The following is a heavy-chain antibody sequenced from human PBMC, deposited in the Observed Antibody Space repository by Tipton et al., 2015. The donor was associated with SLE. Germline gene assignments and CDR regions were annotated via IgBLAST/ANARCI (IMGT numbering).Heavy chain of an antibody. D-gene: IGHD6-6*01. CDR2: IKQDGSEK. CDR1: GFTVSSYG. Sequence: GSLRLSCAASGFTVSSYGMHWVRQAPGKGLECVANIKQDGSEKYYVDSVKGRFTISRDNAKNSLYLQMNSLRAEDTAVYYCARERVAARPDAFDIWGQGTMVTVSS. J-gene: IGHJ3*02. CDR3: ARERVAARPDAFDI. V-gene: IGHV3-7*03.